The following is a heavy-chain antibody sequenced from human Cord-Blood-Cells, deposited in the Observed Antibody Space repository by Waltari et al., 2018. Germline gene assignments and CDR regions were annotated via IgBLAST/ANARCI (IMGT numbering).Heavy chain of an antibody. CDR2: INQDGSCK. J-gene: IGHJ4*02. CDR1: GFTFSSYW. CDR3: ARSRGIGYSSGWFDY. D-gene: IGHD6-19*01. V-gene: IGHV3-7*01. Sequence: EVQLVESGGGLVQPGGSLRLSCAASGFTFSSYWMSWVRQAPGKGLEWVANINQDGSCKYYVNFVKGRFTISRDNAKNSLYLQMNSLRAEDTAVYYCARSRGIGYSSGWFDYWGQGTLVTVSS.